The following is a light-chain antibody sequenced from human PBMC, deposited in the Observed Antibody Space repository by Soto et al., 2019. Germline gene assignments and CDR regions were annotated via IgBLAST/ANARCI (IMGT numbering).Light chain of an antibody. CDR3: QQYNRYWT. Sequence: DIQMTQSPSTLSASVGDRVTITCRASQSITSWLAWYQQKPGKAPKLLISDASILENGVPSRFSGSGSGTVFTLTISSLQPDDYATYYCQQYNRYWTFGQGTKVEVK. V-gene: IGKV1-5*01. CDR1: QSITSW. J-gene: IGKJ1*01. CDR2: DAS.